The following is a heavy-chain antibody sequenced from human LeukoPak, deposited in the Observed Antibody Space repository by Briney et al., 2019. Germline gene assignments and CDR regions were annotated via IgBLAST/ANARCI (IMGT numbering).Heavy chain of an antibody. J-gene: IGHJ4*02. CDR1: GFTFSSYW. V-gene: IGHV3-7*01. CDR3: ARGYYYGSGIFDY. D-gene: IGHD3-10*01. CDR2: IKQDGSEK. Sequence: TGGSLRLSCAASGFTFSSYWMSWVRQDPGKGLERVANIKQDGSEKYYVDSVKGRFTISRDNAKNSLYLQMNSLRAEDTAVYYCARGYYYGSGIFDYWGQGTLVTVSS.